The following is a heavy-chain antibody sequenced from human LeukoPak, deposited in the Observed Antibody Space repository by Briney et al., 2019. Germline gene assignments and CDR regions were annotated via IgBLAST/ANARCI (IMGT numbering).Heavy chain of an antibody. D-gene: IGHD3-22*01. V-gene: IGHV4-34*01. J-gene: IGHJ4*02. CDR3: ARAGYDSSGYYWDY. Sequence: SETLSLTCAVYGGSFSGYYWSWIRQPPGKGLEWIGEINHSGSTNYNPSLKSRVTISVGTSKNQFSLKLSSVTAADTAVYYCARAGYDSSGYYWDYWGQGTLVTVSS. CDR2: INHSGST. CDR1: GGSFSGYY.